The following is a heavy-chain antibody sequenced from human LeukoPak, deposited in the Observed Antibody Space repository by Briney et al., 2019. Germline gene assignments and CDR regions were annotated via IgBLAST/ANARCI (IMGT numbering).Heavy chain of an antibody. CDR3: AKSAKEDTAMVRGYYFDY. J-gene: IGHJ4*02. Sequence: RSGGSLRLSCAASGFTFSDYYMSWVRQAPGKGLEWVSAISGSGGSTYYADSVKGRFTISRDNSKNTLYLQMNSLRAEDTAVYYCAKSAKEDTAMVRGYYFDYWGQGTLVTVSS. D-gene: IGHD5-18*01. CDR2: ISGSGGST. V-gene: IGHV3-23*01. CDR1: GFTFSDYY.